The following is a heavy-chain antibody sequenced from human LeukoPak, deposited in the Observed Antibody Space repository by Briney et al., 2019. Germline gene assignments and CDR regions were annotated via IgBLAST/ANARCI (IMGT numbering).Heavy chain of an antibody. CDR2: INPNSGGT. CDR1: GYTFTGYY. CDR3: ARDATYYNWFDP. V-gene: IGHV1-2*02. D-gene: IGHD2-8*01. J-gene: IGHJ5*02. Sequence: AASVKVSCKASGYTFTGYYMHWVRQAPGQGLEWMGWINPNSGGTNYAQKFQGRVTTTRDTSISTAYMELSRLRSDDTAVYYCARDATYYNWFDPWGQGTLVTVSS.